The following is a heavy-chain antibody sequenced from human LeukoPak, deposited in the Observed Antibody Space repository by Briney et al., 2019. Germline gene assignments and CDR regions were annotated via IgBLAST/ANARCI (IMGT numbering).Heavy chain of an antibody. V-gene: IGHV3-30-3*01. CDR1: GFTFSSYA. D-gene: IGHD3-3*01. CDR3: ARSYDFWSGRYLDY. J-gene: IGHJ4*02. CDR2: ISYDGSNK. Sequence: PGRSLRLSCAASGFTFSSYAMHWVRQAPGKGLEWVAVISYDGSNKYYADSVKGRFTISRDNSKNTLYLQMNSLRAEDTAVYYCARSYDFWSGRYLDYWGQGTLVTVSS.